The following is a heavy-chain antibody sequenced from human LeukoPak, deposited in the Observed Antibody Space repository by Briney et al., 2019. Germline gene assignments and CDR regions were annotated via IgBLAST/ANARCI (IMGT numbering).Heavy chain of an antibody. CDR3: ARRMYYCDSSGYGGYWLDP. CDR2: IYYSGST. V-gene: IGHV4-59*08. J-gene: IGHJ5*02. D-gene: IGHD3-22*01. CDR1: GGSISSYC. Sequence: SETLSLTCTVSGGSISSYCWSWIRQPPGKGLEWIGYIYYSGSTNYNPSLKSRVTISVDTSKNQFSLKLSSVTAADTAVYYCARRMYYCDSSGYGGYWLDPWGQGTLVTVSS.